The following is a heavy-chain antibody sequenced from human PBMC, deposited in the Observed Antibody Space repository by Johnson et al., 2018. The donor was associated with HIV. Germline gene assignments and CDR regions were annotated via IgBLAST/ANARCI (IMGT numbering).Heavy chain of an antibody. J-gene: IGHJ3*02. Sequence: QVQVVESGGGVVQPGRSLRLSCAASGFTFSSYAMHWVRQAPGKGLEWVAVISYDGSNRYYADSVTGRFTISRDNSKNTLYLQMNSLRAEDTAVYYCTTGTSWYGAITFDSWGQGTMVTVSS. D-gene: IGHD6-13*01. CDR2: ISYDGSNR. V-gene: IGHV3-30*04. CDR3: TTGTSWYGAITFDS. CDR1: GFTFSSYA.